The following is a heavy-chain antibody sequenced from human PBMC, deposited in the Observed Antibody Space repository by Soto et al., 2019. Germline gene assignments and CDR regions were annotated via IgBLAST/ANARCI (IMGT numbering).Heavy chain of an antibody. CDR3: ASGITMVRGDAFDY. V-gene: IGHV1-69*01. J-gene: IGHJ4*02. CDR2: IIPIFGTA. D-gene: IGHD3-10*01. CDR1: GGTFSSYA. Sequence: QVQLVQSGAEVKKPGSSVKVSSKASGGTFSSYAISWVRQAPGQGLEWMGGIIPIFGTANYAQKFQGRVTITADESTSTAYMELSSLRSEDTAVYYCASGITMVRGDAFDYWGQGSLVTVSS.